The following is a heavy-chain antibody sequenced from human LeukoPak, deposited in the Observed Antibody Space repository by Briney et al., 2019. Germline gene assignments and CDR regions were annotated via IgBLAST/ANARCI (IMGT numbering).Heavy chain of an antibody. CDR2: ISSSSSYI. CDR1: GFTFSSYS. J-gene: IGHJ4*02. V-gene: IGHV3-21*01. CDR3: AREAGDSSGYYFRFDY. D-gene: IGHD3-22*01. Sequence: GGSLRLSCAASGFTFSSYSMNWVRQAPGKGLEWVSSISSSSSYIYYADSVKGRFTISRDNAKNSLYLQMNSLRAEDTAVYYCAREAGDSSGYYFRFDYWGQGTLVTVSS.